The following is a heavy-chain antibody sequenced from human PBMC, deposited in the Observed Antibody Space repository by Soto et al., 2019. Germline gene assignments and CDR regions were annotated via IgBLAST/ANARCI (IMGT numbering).Heavy chain of an antibody. J-gene: IGHJ6*02. CDR2: INPSGGST. CDR3: ERDGYYGQGEGRYYSYYYGMDV. CDR1: GYTFTSYY. V-gene: IGHV1-46*01. Sequence: ASVKVSCKASGYTFTSYYMHWVRQAPGQGLEWMGIINPSGGSTSYAQKFQGRVTMTRDTSTSTVYMELSSLRSEDTAVYYCERDGYYGQGEGRYYSYYYGMDVWCHGTTVYVS. D-gene: IGHD3-10*01.